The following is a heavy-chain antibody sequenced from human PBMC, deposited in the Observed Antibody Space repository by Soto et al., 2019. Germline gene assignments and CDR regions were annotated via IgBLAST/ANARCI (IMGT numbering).Heavy chain of an antibody. Sequence: EVQLVESGGVLVKPGGSLRLSCAASGLTLSNAWMNWVRQAPGKGLECVGRLRTKADGGTAYYAPPVNGRFTISRDDSKSTVFLQMNSLKTEDKAVYYCSTGAQGRSWGQGTLVTVSS. J-gene: IGHJ5*02. CDR3: STGAQGRS. V-gene: IGHV3-15*07. CDR2: LRTKADGGTA. CDR1: GLTLSNAW.